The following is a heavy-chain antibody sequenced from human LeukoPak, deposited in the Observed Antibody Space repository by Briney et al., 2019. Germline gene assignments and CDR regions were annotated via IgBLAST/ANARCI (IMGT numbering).Heavy chain of an antibody. CDR1: GYTFTSYA. Sequence: GASVKVSCKASGYTFTSYAMHWVRQAPGQRLEWMGWINAGNGNTKYSQKFQGRVTITRDTSTSTAYMELRSLRSDDTAVYYCARGPPIVVVPAANDYYYYYYMDVWGKGTTVTVSS. D-gene: IGHD2-2*01. J-gene: IGHJ6*03. V-gene: IGHV1-3*01. CDR3: ARGPPIVVVPAANDYYYYYYMDV. CDR2: INAGNGNT.